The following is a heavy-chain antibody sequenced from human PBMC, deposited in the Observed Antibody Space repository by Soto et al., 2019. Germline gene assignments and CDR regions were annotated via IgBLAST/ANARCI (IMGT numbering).Heavy chain of an antibody. CDR2: MNPNSANT. V-gene: IGHV1-8*01. J-gene: IGHJ6*02. Sequence: QVQLVQSGAEVKKPGASVKVSCKASGYTLTSYDINWVRQATGQGLEWMGWMNPNSANTGYAQKFHGRVSMTRNTSLSTADMELSSLIYADTVVYYCAREGVRGREVWGQGTTVTVSS. D-gene: IGHD3-16*01. CDR3: AREGVRGREV. CDR1: GYTLTSYD.